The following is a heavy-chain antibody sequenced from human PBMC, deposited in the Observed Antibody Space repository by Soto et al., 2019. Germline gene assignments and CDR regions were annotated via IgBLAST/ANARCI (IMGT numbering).Heavy chain of an antibody. CDR2: IRRNAYGGTT. CDR3: TRASSLDFDF. CDR1: GFTFGDYA. J-gene: IGHJ4*02. D-gene: IGHD3-16*01. Sequence: GGSLRLSCTTSGFTFGDYALSWVRQAPGKGLEWVGFIRRNAYGGTTDYAASVKGGFTISRDDSKSIAYLQMNSLRTEDTALYYCTRASSLDFDFWGQGTLVTVSS. V-gene: IGHV3-49*04.